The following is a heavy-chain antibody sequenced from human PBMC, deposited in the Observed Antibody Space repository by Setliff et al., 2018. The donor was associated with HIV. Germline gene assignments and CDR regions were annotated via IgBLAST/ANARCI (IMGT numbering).Heavy chain of an antibody. J-gene: IGHJ4*02. V-gene: IGHV1-46*01. Sequence: GASVKVSCKASGYTFTNYYIHWVRQAPGQGLEWMGIISPSGGTISYAQKFQGRVTMTRDTSISTAYMELSSLRSEDTAVYSCARVATVSHPGDYFDYWGQGTLVTVSS. CDR3: ARVATVSHPGDYFDY. CDR1: GYTFTNYY. D-gene: IGHD4-4*01. CDR2: ISPSGGTI.